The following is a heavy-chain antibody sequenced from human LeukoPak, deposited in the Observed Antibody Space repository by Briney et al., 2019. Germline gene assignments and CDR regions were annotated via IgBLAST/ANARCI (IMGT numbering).Heavy chain of an antibody. D-gene: IGHD3-16*01. CDR2: ISTTSSYT. CDR1: GLSSCDYY. J-gene: IGHJ5*02. CDR3: ARDWARSDENCFDT. Sequence: GGCLRLSFSPSGLSSCDYYISSIRQAPGRGLEWVSYISTTSSYTNYADSVKGRFTISRDNAKNALSLQMNSVRAEDTAVYYCARDWARSDENCFDTWGQGTLVTVSS. V-gene: IGHV3-11*06.